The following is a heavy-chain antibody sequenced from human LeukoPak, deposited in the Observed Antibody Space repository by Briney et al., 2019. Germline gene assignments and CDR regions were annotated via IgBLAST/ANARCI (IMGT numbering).Heavy chain of an antibody. Sequence: GSLRLSCAASGFTFSSYSMNWVRQAPGKGLEWVSSISSSSSYIYYADSVKGRFTISRDNAKNSLYLQMNSLRAEDTAVYYCARDLRLTIAAAYSFDHWGQGTLVTVSS. V-gene: IGHV3-21*01. CDR3: ARDLRLTIAAAYSFDH. D-gene: IGHD6-13*01. CDR2: ISSSSSYI. CDR1: GFTFSSYS. J-gene: IGHJ4*02.